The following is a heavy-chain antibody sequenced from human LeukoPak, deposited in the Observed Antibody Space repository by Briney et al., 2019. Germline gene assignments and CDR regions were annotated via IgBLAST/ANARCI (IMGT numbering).Heavy chain of an antibody. Sequence: PSETPSLTCAVYGGSFSGYYWSWIRQPPGKGLEWIGEINHSGSTNYNPSLKSRVTISVETSKNQFSLKLSSVTAADTAVYYCASTSYYDFWSGYDYWGQGTLVTVSS. V-gene: IGHV4-34*01. CDR3: ASTSYYDFWSGYDY. CDR1: GGSFSGYY. J-gene: IGHJ4*02. CDR2: INHSGST. D-gene: IGHD3-3*01.